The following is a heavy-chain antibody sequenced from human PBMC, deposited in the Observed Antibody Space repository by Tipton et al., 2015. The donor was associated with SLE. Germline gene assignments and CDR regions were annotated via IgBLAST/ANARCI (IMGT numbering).Heavy chain of an antibody. Sequence: SLRLSCAASGFTFDDYAMHWVRQPPGKGLEWVSGISWNSDAIGYADSVKGRFTISRDNAKNSLYLQMNSLRPEDTALYYCAKDIPARTSALFLFDYWGQGTLVTVSS. CDR1: GFTFDDYA. J-gene: IGHJ4*02. CDR3: AKDIPARTSALFLFDY. D-gene: IGHD3-3*01. V-gene: IGHV3-9*01. CDR2: ISWNSDAI.